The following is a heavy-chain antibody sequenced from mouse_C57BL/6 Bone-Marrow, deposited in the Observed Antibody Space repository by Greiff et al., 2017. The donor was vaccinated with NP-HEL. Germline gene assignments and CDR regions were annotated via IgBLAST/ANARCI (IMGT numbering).Heavy chain of an antibody. Sequence: EVQLQQSGAELVRPGASVKLSCTVSGFNIKDDYMHWVKQRPEQGLEWIGWIDPENGDTAYASKFQGKATITADTSSNTAYLQLSSLTSEDTDVYYCTTGGSSPYAMDYWGQGTSVTVSS. J-gene: IGHJ4*01. CDR1: GFNIKDDY. CDR3: TTGGSSPYAMDY. CDR2: IDPENGDT. D-gene: IGHD1-1*01. V-gene: IGHV14-4*01.